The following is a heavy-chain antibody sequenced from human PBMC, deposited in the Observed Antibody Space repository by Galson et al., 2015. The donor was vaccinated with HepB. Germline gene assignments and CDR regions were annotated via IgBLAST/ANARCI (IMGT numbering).Heavy chain of an antibody. D-gene: IGHD2-2*01. J-gene: IGHJ6*02. Sequence: SLRLSCAASGFTFSSYSMNWVRQAPGKGLEWVPYISSSSSTIYYADSVKGRFTISRDNAKNSLYLQMNSLRDEDTAVYYCASLFGGSDWGVVVPAATGHYYYGMDVWGQGTTVTVSS. CDR3: ASLFGGSDWGVVVPAATGHYYYGMDV. CDR2: ISSSSSTI. V-gene: IGHV3-48*02. CDR1: GFTFSSYS.